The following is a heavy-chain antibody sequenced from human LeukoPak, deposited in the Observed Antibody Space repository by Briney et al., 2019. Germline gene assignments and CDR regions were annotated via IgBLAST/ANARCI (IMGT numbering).Heavy chain of an antibody. J-gene: IGHJ4*02. CDR2: LNTDGTYT. CDR3: AREGRCGGDCYYDY. D-gene: IGHD2-21*02. Sequence: GGSLRLSCAASGFTFSSYWMHWVRQAPGKGLVWVSRLNTDGTYTAYADSVKGRFTISRDNSKNTLYLQMNSLRAEDTAVYYCAREGRCGGDCYYDYWGQGTLVTVSS. V-gene: IGHV3-74*01. CDR1: GFTFSSYW.